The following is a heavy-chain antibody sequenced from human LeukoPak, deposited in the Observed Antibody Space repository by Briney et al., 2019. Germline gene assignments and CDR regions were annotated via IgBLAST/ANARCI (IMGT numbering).Heavy chain of an antibody. J-gene: IGHJ1*01. V-gene: IGHV3-7*01. Sequence: GGSLRLSCAASGFTFSTYWMTWVRQAPGKGLEWVANIKEDGSREYYVDSVKGRFTISRDNAKNSLYLQMDSLTTEDTAVYYCARDSPGYGAYVSWGQGTLVSVSS. CDR2: IKEDGSRE. D-gene: IGHD5-12*01. CDR3: ARDSPGYGAYVS. CDR1: GFTFSTYW.